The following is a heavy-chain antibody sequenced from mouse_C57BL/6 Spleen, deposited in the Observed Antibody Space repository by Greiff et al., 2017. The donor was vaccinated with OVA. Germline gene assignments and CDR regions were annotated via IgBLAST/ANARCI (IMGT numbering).Heavy chain of an antibody. V-gene: IGHV5-17*01. CDR1: GFTFSDYG. CDR3: ARWTTVAYAMDY. CDR2: ISSGSSTI. J-gene: IGHJ4*01. D-gene: IGHD1-1*01. Sequence: EVMLVESGGGLVKPGGSLKLSCAASGFTFSDYGMHWVRQAPEKGLEWVAYISSGSSTIYYADTVKGRFTISRDNAKNTLFLQMTSLRSEDTAMYYCARWTTVAYAMDYWGQGTSVTVSS.